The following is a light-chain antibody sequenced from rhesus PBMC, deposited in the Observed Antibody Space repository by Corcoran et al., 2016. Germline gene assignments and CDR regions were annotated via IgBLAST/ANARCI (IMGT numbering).Light chain of an antibody. CDR2: EAY. CDR1: RGVTND. Sequence: DIQMTQSPSSLSASVGDTVTITCRASRGVTNDLAWYQQKPGEAPKLLIYEAYSLQSGIPSRFSGGGSGTVFTLTISSLQSEDSASYYCQQYYSTPFTFGPRTKLDIK. CDR3: QQYYSTPFT. J-gene: IGKJ3*01. V-gene: IGKV1-25*01.